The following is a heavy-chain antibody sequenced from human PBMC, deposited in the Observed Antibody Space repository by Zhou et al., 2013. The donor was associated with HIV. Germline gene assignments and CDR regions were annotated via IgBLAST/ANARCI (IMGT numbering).Heavy chain of an antibody. J-gene: IGHJ6*03. CDR3: ARVWSYGANLYYYYYMDV. Sequence: QVQLVQSGAEVKKPGSSVKVSCKASGGTFSSYAISWVRQAPGQGLEWMGRIIPILGIANYAQKFQGRVTITADKSTSTAYMELSSLRSEDTAVYYCARVWSYGANLYYYYYMDVWGKGTTGHRSP. V-gene: IGHV1-69*04. D-gene: IGHD4-17*01. CDR1: GGTFSSYA. CDR2: IIPILGIA.